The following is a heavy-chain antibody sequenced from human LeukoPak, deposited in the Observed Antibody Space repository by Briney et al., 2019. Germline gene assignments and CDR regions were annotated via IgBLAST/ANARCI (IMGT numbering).Heavy chain of an antibody. Sequence: GGSLRLSCAASGFTFSSYSMNWVRQAPGKGLEWVSYISSSSSTTYYADSVKGRFTISRDNAKNSLYLQMNSLRDEDTAVYYCARELQWGGYVTNDAFDIWGQGTMVTVSS. V-gene: IGHV3-48*02. D-gene: IGHD5-12*01. CDR2: ISSSSSTT. CDR3: ARELQWGGYVTNDAFDI. CDR1: GFTFSSYS. J-gene: IGHJ3*02.